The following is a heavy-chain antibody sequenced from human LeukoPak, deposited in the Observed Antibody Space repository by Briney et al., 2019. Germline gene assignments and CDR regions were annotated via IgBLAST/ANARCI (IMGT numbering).Heavy chain of an antibody. J-gene: IGHJ4*02. CDR3: AKGWRGTADY. D-gene: IGHD1-26*01. V-gene: IGHV3-33*06. CDR1: GFTFSSYG. Sequence: GMSLRLSCAASGFTFSSYGMHWVRQAPGKGLEWVAVIWYDGSNKYYADSVKGRFTISRDNSKNTLYLQMNSLRAEDTAVYYCAKGWRGTADYWGQGTLVTVSS. CDR2: IWYDGSNK.